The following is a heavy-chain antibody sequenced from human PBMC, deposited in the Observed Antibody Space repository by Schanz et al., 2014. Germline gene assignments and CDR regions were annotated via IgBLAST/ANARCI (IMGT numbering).Heavy chain of an antibody. D-gene: IGHD4-17*01. V-gene: IGHV3-53*01. CDR1: GFSVSSNY. CDR3: AKDPHKDYGGKPQALDI. CDR2: IYRGGST. J-gene: IGHJ3*02. Sequence: EVQLVESGGGLIQPGGSLRLSCAASGFSVSSNYMSWVRQAPGKGLEWVSVIYRGGSTYYADSVKGRFTISRDNSKNTLYLQMNSLRAEDTALYYCAKDPHKDYGGKPQALDIWGQGTMVTVSS.